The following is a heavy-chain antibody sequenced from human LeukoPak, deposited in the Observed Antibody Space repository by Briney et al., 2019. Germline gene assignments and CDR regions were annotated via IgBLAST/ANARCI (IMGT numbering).Heavy chain of an antibody. CDR2: IYYSGST. J-gene: IGHJ4*02. CDR1: GGSISSSSYY. Sequence: SKTLSLTCTVSGGSISSSSYYWGWIRQPPGKGLEWIGSIYYSGSTYYNPSLKSRVTISVDTSKNQFSLKLSSVTAADTAVYYCARGKTVTTFRYYFDYWGQGTLVTVSS. CDR3: ARGKTVTTFRYYFDY. V-gene: IGHV4-39*07. D-gene: IGHD4-17*01.